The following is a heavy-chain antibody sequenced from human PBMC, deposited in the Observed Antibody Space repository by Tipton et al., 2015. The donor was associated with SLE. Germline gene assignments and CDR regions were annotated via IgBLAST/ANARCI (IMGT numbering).Heavy chain of an antibody. CDR3: AVSPTYYYDSSGYYGGAFDI. V-gene: IGHV4-61*09. J-gene: IGHJ3*02. D-gene: IGHD3-22*01. Sequence: LRLSCTVSGGSISSGSYYWSWIRQPAGKGLEWIGHIYTSGSTNYNPSLKSRVTISVDTSKNRFSLKLSSVTAADTAVYYCAVSPTYYYDSSGYYGGAFDIWGQGTMVTVSS. CDR1: GGSISSGSYY. CDR2: IYTSGST.